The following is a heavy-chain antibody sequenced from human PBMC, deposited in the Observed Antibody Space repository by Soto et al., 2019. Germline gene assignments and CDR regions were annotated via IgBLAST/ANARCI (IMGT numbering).Heavy chain of an antibody. V-gene: IGHV3-11*06. CDR2: ISSSSSYT. CDR1: EYTFSDYY. Sequence: PRGSLRLSCAASEYTFSDYYMSWIRQAPGKGLEWVSYISSSSSYTNYADSVKGRFTISRDNAKNSLYLQMNSLRAEDTAVYYCATELAARPVFLVRGVRRSCGMLVWAQGTTLTVS. J-gene: IGHJ6*02. CDR3: ATELAARPVFLVRGVRRSCGMLV. D-gene: IGHD6-6*01.